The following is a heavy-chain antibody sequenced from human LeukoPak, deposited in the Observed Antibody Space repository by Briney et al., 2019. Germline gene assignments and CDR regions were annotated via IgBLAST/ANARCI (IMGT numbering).Heavy chain of an antibody. J-gene: IGHJ3*02. CDR2: IIPIFGTA. Sequence: GASVKVSCKASGGTFSSYAISWVRQAPGQGLEWMGGIIPIFGTANYAQKFQGRVTITADESTSTAYMELSSLRSEDTAVYYCARELEDTAMGGDAFDIWGQGTMVTVSS. V-gene: IGHV1-69*13. CDR1: GGTFSSYA. CDR3: ARELEDTAMGGDAFDI. D-gene: IGHD5-18*01.